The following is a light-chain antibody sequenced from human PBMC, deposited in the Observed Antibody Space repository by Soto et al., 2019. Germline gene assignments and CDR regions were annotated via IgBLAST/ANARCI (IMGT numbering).Light chain of an antibody. CDR1: SSDVGTYNL. CDR2: EVR. J-gene: IGLJ2*01. V-gene: IGLV2-23*02. CDR3: FSYAGSNSVI. Sequence: QSALTQPASVSGSPGQSITISCTGASSDVGTYNLVSWYQQHPGTAPKLIIYEVRKRPSGLSNRVSGSKSGNTASLTISGLQAEDEAEYYCFSYAGSNSVIFGGGTKLTVL.